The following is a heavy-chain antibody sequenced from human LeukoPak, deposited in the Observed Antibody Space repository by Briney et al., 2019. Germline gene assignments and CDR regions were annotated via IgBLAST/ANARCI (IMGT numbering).Heavy chain of an antibody. D-gene: IGHD3-16*01. V-gene: IGHV4-39*07. CDR3: ARVGPLRLIRIFDY. J-gene: IGHJ4*02. CDR1: GGSISSSSHY. Sequence: PSETLSLTCTVSGGSISSSSHYWGWIRQPPGKGLEWIGGIYYSGSTYYNPSLKSRVTISVDTSKNQFSLKLSSVTAADTAVYYCARVGPLRLIRIFDYWGQGTLVTVSS. CDR2: IYYSGST.